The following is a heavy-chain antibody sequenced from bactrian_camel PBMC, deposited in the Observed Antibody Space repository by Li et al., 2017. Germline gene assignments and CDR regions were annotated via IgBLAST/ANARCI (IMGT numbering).Heavy chain of an antibody. Sequence: VQLVESGGGSVQAGGSLKLTCVASGFPFGDSVMGWYRQVPGNECELVSSISTDGTSYYVDSVKGQFTISRDNAKNTVYLQMNSLKPEDTAVYYCAANISTSLGNPGNPLYGGSWSCGSIELGTWGQGTQVTVS. CDR3: AANISTSLGNPGNPLYGGSWSCGSIELGT. V-gene: IGHV3S63*01. D-gene: IGHD6*01. J-gene: IGHJ6*01. CDR2: ISTDGTS. CDR1: GFPFGDSV.